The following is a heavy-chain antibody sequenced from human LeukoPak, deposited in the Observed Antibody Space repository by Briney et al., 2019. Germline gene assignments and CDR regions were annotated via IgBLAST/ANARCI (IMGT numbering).Heavy chain of an antibody. V-gene: IGHV3-21*01. J-gene: IGHJ4*02. D-gene: IGHD3-10*02. Sequence: GGSLRLSCAASGFTFSSYWMSWVRQAPGKGLEWVSSISSSSSYIYYADSVKGRFTISRDNAKNSLYLQMNSLRAEDTAVYYCARAPTTFEYYFDYWGQGTLVTVSS. CDR1: GFTFSSYW. CDR3: ARAPTTFEYYFDY. CDR2: ISSSSSYI.